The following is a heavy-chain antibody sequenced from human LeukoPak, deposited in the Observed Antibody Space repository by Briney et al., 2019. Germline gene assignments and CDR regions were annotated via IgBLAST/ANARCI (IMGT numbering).Heavy chain of an antibody. J-gene: IGHJ4*02. CDR1: GFTFSSYA. D-gene: IGHD6-13*01. CDR3: AKDPKIAAADPLGY. V-gene: IGHV3-23*01. CDR2: ISGSGGST. Sequence: TGGSLRLSCAASGFTFSSYAMSWVRQAPGKGLEWVSAISGSGGSTYYADSVKGRFTISRDNSKNTLYLQMNSPRAEDTAVYYCAKDPKIAAADPLGYWGQGTLVTVSS.